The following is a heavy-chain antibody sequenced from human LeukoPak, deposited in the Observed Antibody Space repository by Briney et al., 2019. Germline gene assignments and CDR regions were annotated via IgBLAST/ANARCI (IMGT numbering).Heavy chain of an antibody. CDR1: GYTFTGYY. J-gene: IGHJ3*02. CDR2: INPNSGGT. D-gene: IGHD3-22*01. CDR3: ARVGLIYYDNPGAFDI. Sequence: ASVKVSCKASGYTFTGYYMHWVRQAPGQGLEWMGWINPNSGGTNYAQKFQGRVTMTRDTSISTAYMELSRLRSDDTAVYYCARVGLIYYDNPGAFDIWGQGTMVTVSS. V-gene: IGHV1-2*02.